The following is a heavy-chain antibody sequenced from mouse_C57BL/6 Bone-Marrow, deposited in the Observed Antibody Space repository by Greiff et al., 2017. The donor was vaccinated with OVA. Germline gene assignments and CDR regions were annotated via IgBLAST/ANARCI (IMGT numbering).Heavy chain of an antibody. V-gene: IGHV3-6*01. J-gene: IGHJ3*01. CDR3: ASGVYNYDGAWFAY. D-gene: IGHD2-12*01. Sequence: VQLQQSGPGLVKPSQSLSLTCSVTGYSITSGYYWNWIRQFPGNKLEWMGYISYDGSNNYNPSLKNRISITRDTSKNQFFLTLNSLTTGQTATDYAASGVYNYDGAWFAYWGKGTLVTVSA. CDR2: ISYDGSN. CDR1: GYSITSGYY.